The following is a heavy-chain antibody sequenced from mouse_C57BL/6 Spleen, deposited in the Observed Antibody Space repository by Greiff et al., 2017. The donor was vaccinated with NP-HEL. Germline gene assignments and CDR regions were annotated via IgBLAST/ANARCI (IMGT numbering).Heavy chain of an antibody. Sequence: EVQGVESGGGLVKPGGSLKLSCAASGFTFSSYAMSWVRQTPEKRLEWVATISDGGSYTYYPDNVKGRFTISRDNAKNNLYLQMSHLKSEDTAMYYCARGEANWNYFDYWGQGTTLTVSS. CDR2: ISDGGSYT. V-gene: IGHV5-4*01. J-gene: IGHJ2*01. D-gene: IGHD4-1*01. CDR3: ARGEANWNYFDY. CDR1: GFTFSSYA.